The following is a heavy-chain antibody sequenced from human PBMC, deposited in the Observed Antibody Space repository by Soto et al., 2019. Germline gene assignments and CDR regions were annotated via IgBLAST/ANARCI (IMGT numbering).Heavy chain of an antibody. Sequence: GDSLKISCKGYGYSFTSYWIGWVRQMPGKGLEWMGIIYPGDSDTRYSPSFQGQVTISADKSISTAYLQWSSLKASDTAMYYCARLRGPTEDSYGYEGPYYFDYWGQGTLVTVSS. V-gene: IGHV5-51*01. CDR3: ARLRGPTEDSYGYEGPYYFDY. CDR2: IYPGDSDT. CDR1: GYSFTSYW. D-gene: IGHD5-18*01. J-gene: IGHJ4*02.